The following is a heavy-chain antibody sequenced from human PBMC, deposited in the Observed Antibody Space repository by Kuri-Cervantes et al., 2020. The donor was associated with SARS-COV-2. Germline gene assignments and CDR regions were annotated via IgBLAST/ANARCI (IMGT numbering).Heavy chain of an antibody. V-gene: IGHV3-30*07. Sequence: GGSLRLSCAASGFTFSSYAMHWVRQAPGKGLEWVAVISYDGSNKYYAGSVKGRFTISRDNSKNTLYLQMNSLRAEDTAVYYCAKQGTTVTAKYDYWGQGTLVTVSS. CDR1: GFTFSSYA. J-gene: IGHJ4*02. CDR2: ISYDGSNK. D-gene: IGHD4-17*01. CDR3: AKQGTTVTAKYDY.